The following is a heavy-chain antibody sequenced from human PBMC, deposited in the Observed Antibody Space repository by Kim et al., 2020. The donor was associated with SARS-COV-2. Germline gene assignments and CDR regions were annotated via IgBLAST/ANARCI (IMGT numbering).Heavy chain of an antibody. J-gene: IGHJ4*02. CDR3: ARRQIDDSGSP. D-gene: IGHD3-10*01. CDR1: GYTFTSYW. V-gene: IGHV5-51*01. CDR2: IYPGDSDT. Sequence: GESLKISCKGSGYTFTSYWIGWVRQMPGKGLEWMGSIYPGDSDTRYNPSFQGQVTISVDRSISTAYLQWSSLRASDTAMYYCARRQIDDSGSPWGQGTLVTVSS.